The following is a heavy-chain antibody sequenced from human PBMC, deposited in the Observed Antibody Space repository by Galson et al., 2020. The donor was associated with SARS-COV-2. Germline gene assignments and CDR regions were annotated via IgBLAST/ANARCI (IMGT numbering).Heavy chain of an antibody. J-gene: IGHJ3*02. CDR3: ARAKGDYYDRSGYYTLDYAFNI. D-gene: IGHD3-22*01. Sequence: SVKVSCKASGGPFSNYTISWVRQAPGQGLEWMGRVIPMLALANYAQKFQARVTITADTSTSTAYMELSSLRSEDTAVYYCARAKGDYYDRSGYYTLDYAFNIWGQGTLVTVSS. CDR1: GGPFSNYT. CDR2: VIPMLALA. V-gene: IGHV1-69*02.